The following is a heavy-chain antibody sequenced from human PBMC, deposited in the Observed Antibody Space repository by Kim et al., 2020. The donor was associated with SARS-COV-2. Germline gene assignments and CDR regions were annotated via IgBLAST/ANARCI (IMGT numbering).Heavy chain of an antibody. CDR1: GFTFSSYA. CDR3: AKDPHYDFWSGYYFDY. CDR2: ISGSVGSK. V-gene: IGHV3-23*01. D-gene: IGHD3-3*01. Sequence: GGSLRLSCAASGFTFSSYAMSWVRQAPGKGLEWVSAISGSVGSKYYAASVKGRFTISRDNSKNTLNLQMNSLRAEDTAVYYCAKDPHYDFWSGYYFDYWGQGTLVTVSS. J-gene: IGHJ4*02.